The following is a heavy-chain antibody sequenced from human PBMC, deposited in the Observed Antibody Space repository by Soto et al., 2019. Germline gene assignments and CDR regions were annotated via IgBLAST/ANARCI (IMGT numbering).Heavy chain of an antibody. D-gene: IGHD3-3*01. V-gene: IGHV4-39*01. J-gene: IGHJ4*02. CDR3: ARLNYDFWSGPHFDY. CDR1: GGSISSSSYY. CDR2: IYYSGST. Sequence: ETLSLTCTVSGGSISSSSYYWGWIRQPPGKGLEWIGSIYYSGSTYYNPSLKSRVTISVDTSKNQFSLKLSSVTAADTAVYYCARLNYDFWSGPHFDYWGQGTLVTVSS.